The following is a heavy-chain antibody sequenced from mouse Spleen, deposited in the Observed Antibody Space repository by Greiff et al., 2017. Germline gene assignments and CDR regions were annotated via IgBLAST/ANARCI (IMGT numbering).Heavy chain of an antibody. V-gene: IGHV1-15*01. CDR1: GYTFTDYE. D-gene: IGHD2-1*01. CDR2: IDPETGGT. J-gene: IGHJ3*01. CDR3: TRWGYGKAWFAY. Sequence: VQLQQSGAELVRPGASVTLSCKASGYTFTDYEMHWVKQTPVHGLEWIGAIDPETGGTAYNQKFKGKAILTADKSSSTAYMELRSLTSEDSAVYYCTRWGYGKAWFAYWGQGTLVTVSA.